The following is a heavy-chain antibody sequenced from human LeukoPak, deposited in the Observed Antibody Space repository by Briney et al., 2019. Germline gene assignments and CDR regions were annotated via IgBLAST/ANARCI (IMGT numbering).Heavy chain of an antibody. V-gene: IGHV4-61*02. J-gene: IGHJ4*02. D-gene: IGHD4-11*01. Sequence: SQTLSLTCTVSGGSISSGSYYWSWIRQPAGKGLEWIGRIYTSGSTNYNPSLKSRVTISVDTSKNQFSLKLSSVTAADTAVYYCASGTVTHDFDYWGREPWSPSPQ. CDR2: IYTSGST. CDR3: ASGTVTHDFDY. CDR1: GGSISSGSYY.